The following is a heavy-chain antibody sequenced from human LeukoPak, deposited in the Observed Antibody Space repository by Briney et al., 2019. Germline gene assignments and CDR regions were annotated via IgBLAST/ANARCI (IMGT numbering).Heavy chain of an antibody. J-gene: IGHJ4*02. D-gene: IGHD3-10*01. CDR1: GFTFSKYV. CDR3: ASRYYVDF. CDR2: VSYDGTNK. Sequence: GGSLRLSCAASGFTFSKYVMHWVRQAPGKGLEWVATVSYDGTNKYYADSVKGRFTISRDNSKNTLYLQMNSLRAEDTAVYYCASRYYVDFWGQGTLVTVSS. V-gene: IGHV3-30*03.